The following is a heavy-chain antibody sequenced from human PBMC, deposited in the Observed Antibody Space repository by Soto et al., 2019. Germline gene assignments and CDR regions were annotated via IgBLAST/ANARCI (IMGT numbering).Heavy chain of an antibody. J-gene: IGHJ4*02. CDR1: GFTFNNYA. Sequence: PGGSLRLSCAASGFTFNNYAMTWVRQAPGKGLEWVSGISDSGGSTYFADSVKGRFTISRDNSKNTLYLQMNSLRAEDTAVYYCAKDLNTHCSNGICSYFGSWGQGILVTVSS. CDR3: AKDLNTHCSNGICSYFGS. D-gene: IGHD2-8*01. V-gene: IGHV3-23*01. CDR2: ISDSGGST.